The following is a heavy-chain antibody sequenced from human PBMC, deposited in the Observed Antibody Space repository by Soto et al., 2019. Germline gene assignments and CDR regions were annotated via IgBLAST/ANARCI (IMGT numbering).Heavy chain of an antibody. Sequence: QVQLVESGGGVVQSGRSLRLSCAASGFTFSSYAMHWVRQAPGKGLEWVAVISYDGSNKYYADSVKGRFTISRDNSKNTLYLQMNSLRAEDTAVYYCARANSSGWSALDYWGQGTLVTVSS. D-gene: IGHD6-19*01. J-gene: IGHJ4*02. CDR2: ISYDGSNK. V-gene: IGHV3-30-3*01. CDR1: GFTFSSYA. CDR3: ARANSSGWSALDY.